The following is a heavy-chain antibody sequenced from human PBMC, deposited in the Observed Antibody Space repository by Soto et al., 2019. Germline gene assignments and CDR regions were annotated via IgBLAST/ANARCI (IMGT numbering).Heavy chain of an antibody. D-gene: IGHD2-15*01. CDR1: GYTFTSYD. Sequence: ASVKVSCKASGYTFTSYDINWVRQATGQGLEWMGWMNPNSGNTGYAQKFQGRVTMTRITSISTAYMELSSLRSEDTAVYYCAGSVVVVVAASDAFDIWGQGTMVTVSS. J-gene: IGHJ3*02. V-gene: IGHV1-8*01. CDR3: AGSVVVVVAASDAFDI. CDR2: MNPNSGNT.